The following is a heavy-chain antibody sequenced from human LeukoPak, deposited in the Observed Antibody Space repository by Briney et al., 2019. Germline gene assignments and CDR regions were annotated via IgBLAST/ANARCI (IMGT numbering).Heavy chain of an antibody. CDR2: INGRGGDT. D-gene: IGHD1-1*01. V-gene: IGHV3-23*01. CDR3: AKDRAGTPWAD. CDR1: GFTFSTYT. J-gene: IGHJ4*02. Sequence: GGSLRLSCAASGFTFSTYTMTWVRQAPGKGLECVSTINGRGGDTYYADSVKGQFTISRDNSRNTVYLQMNSLRAEDTAVYYCAKDRAGTPWADWGQGTLVTVSS.